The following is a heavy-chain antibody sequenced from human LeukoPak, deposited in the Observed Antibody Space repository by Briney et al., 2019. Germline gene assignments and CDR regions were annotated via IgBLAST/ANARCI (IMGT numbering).Heavy chain of an antibody. CDR3: ARAERWLQLIDY. CDR1: GGSISSYY. Sequence: SETLSLTCTVSGGSISSYYWSWIRQPPGKGLEWIGYIYYSGSTNYNPSLKNRVTISVDTSKNQFSLKLSSVTAADTAVYYCARAERWLQLIDYWGQGTLVTVSS. J-gene: IGHJ4*02. CDR2: IYYSGST. D-gene: IGHD5-24*01. V-gene: IGHV4-59*01.